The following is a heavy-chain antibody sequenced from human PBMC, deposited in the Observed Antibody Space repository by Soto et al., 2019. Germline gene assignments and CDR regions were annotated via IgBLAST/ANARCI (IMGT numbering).Heavy chain of an antibody. CDR1: GGSISSGGYY. J-gene: IGHJ5*02. Sequence: SETLSLTCTVSGGSISSGGYYWSWIRQHPGKGLEWIGYIYYSGSTYYNPSLKSRVTISVDTSKNQFSLKLSSLRSEDTAVYYCARLGGSSSWYWFDPWGQGTLVTVSS. D-gene: IGHD6-13*01. CDR3: ARLGGSSSWYWFDP. V-gene: IGHV4-31*03. CDR2: IYYSGST.